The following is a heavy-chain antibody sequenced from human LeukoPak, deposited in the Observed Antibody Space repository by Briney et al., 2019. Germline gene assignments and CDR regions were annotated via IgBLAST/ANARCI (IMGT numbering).Heavy chain of an antibody. CDR3: AKETHDEAYCGGDCYSLYCFDY. D-gene: IGHD2-21*02. CDR2: ISYDGSNK. J-gene: IGHJ4*02. CDR1: GFTFSSYG. Sequence: PGGSLRLSCAASGFTFSSYGMHWVRQAPGKGLGWVAVISYDGSNKYYADSVKGRFTISRDNSKNTLYLQMNSLRAEDTAVYYCAKETHDEAYCGGDCYSLYCFDYWGQGTLVTVSS. V-gene: IGHV3-30*18.